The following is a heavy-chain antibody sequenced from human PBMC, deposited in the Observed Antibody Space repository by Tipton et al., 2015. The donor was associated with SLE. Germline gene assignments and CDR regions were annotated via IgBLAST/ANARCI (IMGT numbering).Heavy chain of an antibody. CDR3: AGCGSGILDAFDI. CDR1: GGSISSSSYY. CDR2: IYYSGGT. Sequence: TLSLTCTVSGGSISSSSYYWGWIRQPPGKGLAWIGGIYYSGGTYYNPAPTSRVTISVDTSKNQFSLKLSSVTAADTAVYYCAGCGSGILDAFDIWGQGTMVTVSS. J-gene: IGHJ3*02. D-gene: IGHD3-10*01. V-gene: IGHV4-39*07.